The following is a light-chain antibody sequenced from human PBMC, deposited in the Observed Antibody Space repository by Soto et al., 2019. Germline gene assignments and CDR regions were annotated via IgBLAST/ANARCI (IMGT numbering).Light chain of an antibody. CDR1: SSDIGTYKY. CDR3: SSYTTIKTVV. V-gene: IGLV2-14*01. J-gene: IGLJ2*01. CDR2: EVS. Sequence: QTVLTQPASVSGYPGQSITISCTGTSSDIGTYKYFSWFQHHPGKAPKLIIFEVSNRPSGISDRFSGFKSANTAYLTISGVQPEDEADYHCSSYTTIKTVVFGGGTKLTVL.